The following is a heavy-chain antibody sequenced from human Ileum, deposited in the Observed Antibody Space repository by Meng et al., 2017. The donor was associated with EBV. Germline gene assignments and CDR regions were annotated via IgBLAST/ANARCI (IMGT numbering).Heavy chain of an antibody. D-gene: IGHD3-22*01. CDR1: GYSISSTNW. Sequence: QESGPRPVKPSDTLSLSCHAPGYSISSTNWWGCIRQPLGKGLEWIGYNYYSGSTSYNPSLKSRVTMSVDTSKNQFSLNLNSVTAVDTAVYYCARNVPGTSAYYDWGQGTLVTVSS. CDR2: NYYSGST. J-gene: IGHJ4*02. CDR3: ARNVPGTSAYYD. V-gene: IGHV4-28*01.